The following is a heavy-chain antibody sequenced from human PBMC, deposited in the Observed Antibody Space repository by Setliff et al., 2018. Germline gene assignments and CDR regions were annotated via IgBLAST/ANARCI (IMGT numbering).Heavy chain of an antibody. CDR3: VMGSGDLGPN. CDR1: GFTFSRYW. D-gene: IGHD3-10*01. J-gene: IGHJ4*02. CDR2: IKEDGSEK. V-gene: IGHV3-7*01. Sequence: GGSLSPSCVATGFTFSRYWMSWVRQAPGKGLEWVANIKEDGSEKYYVDSVKGRFTMSIDNAKNSLYLQMNSLRAEDTAVYFCVMGSGDLGPNWGQGTLVTVSS.